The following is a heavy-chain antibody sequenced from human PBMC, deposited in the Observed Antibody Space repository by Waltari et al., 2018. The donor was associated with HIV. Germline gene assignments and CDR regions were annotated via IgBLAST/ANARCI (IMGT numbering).Heavy chain of an antibody. V-gene: IGHV3-49*03. CDR1: GFTFGDYA. CDR2: IISKAYGGTT. Sequence: EVQLVESGGGLVQPVRSLRLSCTASGFTFGDYAMSWFRQAPGKGLEWVGFIISKAYGGTTEYAASVKGRFTISRDDSKSIAYLQMNSLKTEDTAVYYCTSSGSGRRVDYWGQGTLVTVSS. D-gene: IGHD3-10*01. CDR3: TSSGSGRRVDY. J-gene: IGHJ4*02.